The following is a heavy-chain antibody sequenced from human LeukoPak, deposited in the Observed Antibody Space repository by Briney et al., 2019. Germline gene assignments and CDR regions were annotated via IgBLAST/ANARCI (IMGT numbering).Heavy chain of an antibody. CDR1: GFTFSSYV. CDR3: ARDGAHWDAFDI. D-gene: IGHD3-16*01. J-gene: IGHJ3*02. Sequence: GGSLRLSCAASGFTFSSYVMHWVRQAPGKGLEGVAIISYDGSNEYYADSVKGRFTISRDNSKNTLYLQMNSLRAEDTAVYYCARDGAHWDAFDIWGQGTMVTVSS. V-gene: IGHV3-30*04. CDR2: ISYDGSNE.